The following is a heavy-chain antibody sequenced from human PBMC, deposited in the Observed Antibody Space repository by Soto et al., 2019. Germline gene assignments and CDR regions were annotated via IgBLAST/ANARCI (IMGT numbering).Heavy chain of an antibody. V-gene: IGHV4-34*01. Sequence: SETLSLTCAVYGGSFSGYYWSWIRQPPGKGLEWIGEINHSGSTNYNPSLKSRVTISVDTSKNQFSLKLSSMTAADTAVYYCARGRFRAAAAAPFDYWGQGTLVTVSS. J-gene: IGHJ4*02. CDR3: ARGRFRAAAAAPFDY. CDR1: GGSFSGYY. D-gene: IGHD6-13*01. CDR2: INHSGST.